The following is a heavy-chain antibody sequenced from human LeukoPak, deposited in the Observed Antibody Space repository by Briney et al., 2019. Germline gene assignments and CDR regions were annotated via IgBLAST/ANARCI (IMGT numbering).Heavy chain of an antibody. CDR1: GGSISSYY. V-gene: IGHV4-59*01. D-gene: IGHD3-3*01. J-gene: IGHJ4*02. CDR2: IYYSGST. CDR3: ATTGGDFWSGYYPFDY. Sequence: PSETLSLTCTVSGGSISSYYWSWIRQPPGKGLEWIGYIYYSGSTNCNPSLKSRVTISVDTSKNQFSLKLSSVTAADTAVYYCATTGGDFWSGYYPFDYWGQGTLVTVSS.